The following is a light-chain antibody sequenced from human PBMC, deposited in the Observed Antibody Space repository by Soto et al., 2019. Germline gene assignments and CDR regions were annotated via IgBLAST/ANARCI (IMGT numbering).Light chain of an antibody. V-gene: IGKV3-11*01. CDR2: DAS. Sequence: EIVLTQSPATLSLSPGERATLSCRASQSVSSYLAWYQQKPGQAPRLLIYDASNRAPGIPARFSGSGSGTDFTLTISSLEPEEFAVYDCQQRSNWPLTFGQGNKVEIK. CDR1: QSVSSY. J-gene: IGKJ1*01. CDR3: QQRSNWPLT.